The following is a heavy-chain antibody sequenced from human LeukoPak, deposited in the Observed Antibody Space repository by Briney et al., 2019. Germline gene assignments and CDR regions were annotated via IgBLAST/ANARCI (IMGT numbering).Heavy chain of an antibody. V-gene: IGHV4-30-2*01. CDR1: GGSISSGGYY. Sequence: PSETLSLTCTVSGGSISSGGYYWSWIRRPPGKGLEWIGYIYHSGSPYYNPSLKSRVTISVDRSKNQFSLKLSSVTAADTAVYYCARSPRNCSGGSCYSSIDYWGQGALVTVSS. CDR2: IYHSGSP. CDR3: ARSPRNCSGGSCYSSIDY. D-gene: IGHD2-15*01. J-gene: IGHJ4*02.